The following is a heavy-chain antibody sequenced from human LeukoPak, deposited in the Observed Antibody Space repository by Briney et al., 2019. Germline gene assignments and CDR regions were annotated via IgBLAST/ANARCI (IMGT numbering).Heavy chain of an antibody. CDR3: AKDPYGSGSTNWFDP. Sequence: PGGSLRLSCAASGGTFNTYARSWVRQAPGKGLEWVAKISGSGGRIYYADSVKGRFTISRDNSKNTVYLQMTSLRAEDTAVYHCAKDPYGSGSTNWFDPWGQGTLVTVSS. CDR2: ISGSGGRI. J-gene: IGHJ5*02. V-gene: IGHV3-23*01. CDR1: GGTFNTYA. D-gene: IGHD3-10*01.